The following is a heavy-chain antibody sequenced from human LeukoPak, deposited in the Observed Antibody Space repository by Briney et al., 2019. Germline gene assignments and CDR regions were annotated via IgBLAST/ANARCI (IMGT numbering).Heavy chain of an antibody. J-gene: IGHJ4*02. V-gene: IGHV4-39*07. CDR1: GGSISSNSYY. CDR3: ARDPLSGRSPVY. Sequence: SETLSLTCTVSGGSISSNSYYWGWIRQPPGKGLEWIGSIYYSGSTYYNPSLKSRVTISVDTSKNQFSLKLSSVTAADTAVYYCARDPLSGRSPVYWGQGTLVTVSS. D-gene: IGHD3-10*01. CDR2: IYYSGST.